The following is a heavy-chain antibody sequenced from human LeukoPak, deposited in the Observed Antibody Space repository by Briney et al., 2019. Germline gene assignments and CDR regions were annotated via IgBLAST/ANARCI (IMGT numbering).Heavy chain of an antibody. Sequence: GASVTVSCKASGYTFTNYIITWVRQAPGQGLEWMGWISAYSVNTNYAQKLQGRVTMTTDTSTTTAYMELRSLRSDDTAVYFCAREAATGIGNWFDPSGQGTLVTVSS. V-gene: IGHV1-18*01. CDR3: AREAATGIGNWFDP. CDR1: GYTFTNYI. J-gene: IGHJ5*02. D-gene: IGHD1-1*01. CDR2: ISAYSVNT.